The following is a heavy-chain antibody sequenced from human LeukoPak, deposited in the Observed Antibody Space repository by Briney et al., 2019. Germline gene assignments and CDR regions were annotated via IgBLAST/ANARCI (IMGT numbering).Heavy chain of an antibody. Sequence: PGRSLRLSCAAFGFTFRSYGLHWVRQAPGKGLEWVAVASYDGTNKYYADSVKGRFTISRDNSENTLYLQMSSLRTEDTAVYYCAKAVFGFSGWYLPFDYWGLGTLVTVSS. CDR1: GFTFRSYG. CDR2: ASYDGTNK. CDR3: AKAVFGFSGWYLPFDY. J-gene: IGHJ4*02. D-gene: IGHD6-19*01. V-gene: IGHV3-30*18.